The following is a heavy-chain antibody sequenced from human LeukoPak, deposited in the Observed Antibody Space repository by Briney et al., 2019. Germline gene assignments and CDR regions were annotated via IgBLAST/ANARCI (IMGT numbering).Heavy chain of an antibody. CDR3: ARYVVSGAGKYYFDY. Sequence: SETLSLTCTVSGGPISSNNYYWSWIRQPPGREMEWIASINYGGTTYYNPSLKSRVTISVDTSKNQFSLRLSSVTAADTALYLCARYVVSGAGKYYFDYWGQGSLVTVSS. V-gene: IGHV4-39*01. CDR1: GGPISSNNYY. D-gene: IGHD3-10*01. CDR2: INYGGTT. J-gene: IGHJ4*02.